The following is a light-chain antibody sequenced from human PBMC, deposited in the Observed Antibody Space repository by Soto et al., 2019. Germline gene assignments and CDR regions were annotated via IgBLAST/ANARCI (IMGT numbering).Light chain of an antibody. J-gene: IGKJ1*01. V-gene: IGKV1-5*03. CDR3: QQYSTYTPTT. CDR2: KAS. Sequence: DLDISQSPSTLSAAVGDIVTITCRASQSISIWLAWYQQKPGKAPKILIYKASSLESGVPSRFSGSGSGTEFTLTISSLQPDDSATYYCQQYSTYTPTTFGQGTKVDIK. CDR1: QSISIW.